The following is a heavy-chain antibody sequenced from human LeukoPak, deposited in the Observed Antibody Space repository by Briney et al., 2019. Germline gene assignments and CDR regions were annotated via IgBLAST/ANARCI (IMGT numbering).Heavy chain of an antibody. CDR1: GGTFSSYA. J-gene: IGHJ4*02. CDR3: ARSYGSGSYYIRFDY. Sequence: SVKVSCKASGGTFSSYAISWVRQAPGQGLEWMGGIIPIFGTANYAQKFQGRVTITADESTSTAYMELSSLRSEDTAVYYCARSYGSGSYYIRFDYWGQGTLVTVSS. D-gene: IGHD3-10*01. V-gene: IGHV1-69*13. CDR2: IIPIFGTA.